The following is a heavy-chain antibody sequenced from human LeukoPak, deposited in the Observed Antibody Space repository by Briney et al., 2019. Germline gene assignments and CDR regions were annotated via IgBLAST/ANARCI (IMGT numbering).Heavy chain of an antibody. Sequence: GGSLRLSCAASGFTFSSYEMNWVRQAPGKGLEWVSSISSSSSYIYYADSVKGRFTISRDNAKNSLYLQMNSLRAEDTAVYYCARGGDDYSNYYLSYLDYWGQGTLVTVSS. CDR2: ISSSSSYI. CDR3: ARGGDDYSNYYLSYLDY. J-gene: IGHJ4*02. V-gene: IGHV3-21*01. CDR1: GFTFSSYE. D-gene: IGHD4-11*01.